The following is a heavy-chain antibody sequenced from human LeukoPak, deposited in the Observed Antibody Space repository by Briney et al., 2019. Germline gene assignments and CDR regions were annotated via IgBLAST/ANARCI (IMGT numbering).Heavy chain of an antibody. CDR2: TYYRSKWYN. CDR3: AREPYYGGNSDDAFDI. V-gene: IGHV6-1*01. J-gene: IGHJ3*02. Sequence: SQTLSLTCAISGDSVSSNSAAWNWIRQSPSRGLEWLGRTYYRSKWYNDYAVSVKSRITINPDTSKNQFSLQLNSVTPEDTAVYYCAREPYYGGNSDDAFDIWGQGTMVTVSS. D-gene: IGHD4-23*01. CDR1: GDSVSSNSAA.